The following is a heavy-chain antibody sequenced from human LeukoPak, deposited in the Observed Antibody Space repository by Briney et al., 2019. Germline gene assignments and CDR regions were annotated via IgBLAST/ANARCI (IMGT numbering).Heavy chain of an antibody. CDR3: ARDPADYYDSSGYSDY. CDR1: GFTFSTYW. V-gene: IGHV3-7*03. Sequence: GGSLRLSCAASGFTFSTYWMNWVRQAPGKGLEWVANIKQDGSEEYYVDSVKGRFTISRDNAKNSLYLQMNSLRAEDTALYYCARDPADYYDSSGYSDYWGQGTLVTVSS. D-gene: IGHD3-22*01. J-gene: IGHJ4*02. CDR2: IKQDGSEE.